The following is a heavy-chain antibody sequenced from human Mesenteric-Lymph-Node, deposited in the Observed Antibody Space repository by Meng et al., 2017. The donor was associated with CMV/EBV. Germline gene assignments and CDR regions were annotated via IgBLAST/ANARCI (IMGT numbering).Heavy chain of an antibody. V-gene: IGHV1-2*06. CDR3: ARDRYDILTGRFPDWYFDL. CDR1: FTGYY. D-gene: IGHD3-9*01. J-gene: IGHJ2*01. CDR2: INPNSGGA. Sequence: FTGYYMPWVRQAPGQGLEWVGRINPNSGGANYAQKFQGRVTMTMDTSISTAYMELSRLRSDDTAMYYCARDRYDILTGRFPDWYFDLWGRGTLVTVSS.